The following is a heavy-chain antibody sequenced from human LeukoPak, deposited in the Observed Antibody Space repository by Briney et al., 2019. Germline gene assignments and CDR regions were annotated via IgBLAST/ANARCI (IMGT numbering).Heavy chain of an antibody. V-gene: IGHV3-7*01. CDR3: ARLEGYSYGYEATEENWFDP. CDR1: GFTFSSYW. J-gene: IGHJ5*02. Sequence: GGSLRLSCAASGFTFSSYWMSWVRQAPGKGLEWVANIKQDGSEKYYVDSVKGRFTISRDNAKNSLYLQMNSLRAEDTAVYYCARLEGYSYGYEATEENWFDPWGQGTLVTVSS. CDR2: IKQDGSEK. D-gene: IGHD5-18*01.